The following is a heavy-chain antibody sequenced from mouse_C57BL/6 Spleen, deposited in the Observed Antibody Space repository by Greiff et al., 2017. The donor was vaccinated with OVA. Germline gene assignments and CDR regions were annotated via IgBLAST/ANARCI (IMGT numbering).Heavy chain of an antibody. V-gene: IGHV1-69*01. CDR2: LDPSDSYT. Sequence: QVQLQQPGAELVMPGASVKLSCKASGYTFTSYWMHWVKQRPGQGLEWIGELDPSDSYTNYNQKFKGKSTLTVDKSSSTAYMQLSSLTSEDSAVYYCARRGDYYSSSSLYSCDYWGQGTTLTVSS. J-gene: IGHJ2*01. CDR3: ARRGDYYSSSSLYSCDY. D-gene: IGHD1-1*01. CDR1: GYTFTSYW.